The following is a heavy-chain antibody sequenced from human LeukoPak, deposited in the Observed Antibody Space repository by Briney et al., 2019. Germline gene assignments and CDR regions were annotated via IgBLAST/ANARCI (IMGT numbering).Heavy chain of an antibody. J-gene: IGHJ5*02. D-gene: IGHD3-16*01. CDR3: ARVSWPGRGSRFDP. V-gene: IGHV4-59*01. Sequence: PSETLSLTCNVSGDSISYYYLTWIRQPPGKGLEWIGFIYYNGDTHYNPSLNSRLSMSVDTPKNQFSLKLSSVTAADTAVYYCARVSWPGRGSRFDPWGQGTLVTVSS. CDR1: GDSISYYY. CDR2: IYYNGDT.